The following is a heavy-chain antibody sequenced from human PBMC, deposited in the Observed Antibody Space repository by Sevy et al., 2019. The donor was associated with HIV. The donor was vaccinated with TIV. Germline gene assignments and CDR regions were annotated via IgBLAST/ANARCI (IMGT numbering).Heavy chain of an antibody. D-gene: IGHD1-26*01. J-gene: IGHJ4*02. V-gene: IGHV4-34*01. Sequence: SETLSLTCAVYGGSFSGYYWNRIRQPPGKGLEWIGEINHFGSTNYNPSLKSQVTMSIDTSKNQLSLNLTSVTAADTAVYYCARGPVGLFDYWGQGSLVTVSS. CDR1: GGSFSGYY. CDR2: INHFGST. CDR3: ARGPVGLFDY.